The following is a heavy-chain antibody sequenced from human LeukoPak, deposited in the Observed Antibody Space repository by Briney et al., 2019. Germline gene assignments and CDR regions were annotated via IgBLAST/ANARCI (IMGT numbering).Heavy chain of an antibody. D-gene: IGHD2-2*01. CDR3: ARPTTPYAVPAAIDY. J-gene: IGHJ4*02. CDR2: IYHRGST. V-gene: IGHV4-30-2*01. Sequence: SQTLSLTCAVSGGSISSGGYSWSWIRQPPGKGLEWIGYIYHRGSTYYNPSLKSRVTISVDRSKNQFSLKLSSVTAADTAVYYCARPTTPYAVPAAIDYWGQGTLVTVSS. CDR1: GGSISSGGYS.